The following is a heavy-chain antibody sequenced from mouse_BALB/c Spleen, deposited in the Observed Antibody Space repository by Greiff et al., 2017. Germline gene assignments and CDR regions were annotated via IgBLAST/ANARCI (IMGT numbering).Heavy chain of an antibody. Sequence: VQLQQSGAELVKPGASVKLSCKASGYTFTSYWMHWVKQRPGQGLEWIGEINPSNGRTNYNEKFKSKATLTVDKSSSTAYMQLSSLTSEDSAVYYCARSYYGSSYVGFDYWGQGTTLTVSS. V-gene: IGHV1S81*02. D-gene: IGHD1-1*01. J-gene: IGHJ2*01. CDR1: GYTFTSYW. CDR2: INPSNGRT. CDR3: ARSYYGSSYVGFDY.